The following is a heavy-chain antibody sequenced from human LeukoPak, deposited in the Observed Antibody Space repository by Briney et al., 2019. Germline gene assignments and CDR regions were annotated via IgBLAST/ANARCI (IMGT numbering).Heavy chain of an antibody. D-gene: IGHD3-22*01. CDR1: GYTLTELS. CDR3: ATDRGRNYYDSSGFFP. Sequence: VASVKVSCKVSGYTLTELSMHWVRQAPGKGLEWMGGFDPEDGETIYAQKFQGRVTMTEDTSTDTAYVELSSLRSEDTAVYYCATDRGRNYYDSSGFFPWGQGTLVTVSS. CDR2: FDPEDGET. J-gene: IGHJ5*02. V-gene: IGHV1-24*01.